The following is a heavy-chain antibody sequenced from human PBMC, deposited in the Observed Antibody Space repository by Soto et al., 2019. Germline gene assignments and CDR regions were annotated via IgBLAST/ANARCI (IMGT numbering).Heavy chain of an antibody. Sequence: SETLSLTCTVSGGSISSYYWSWIRQPPGKGLEWIGYIYYSGSTNYNPSLKSRVTISVDTSKNQFSLKLSSVTAADTAVYYCASLWDPYYYDSSGYIKDYRGQGTLVTVSS. V-gene: IGHV4-59*01. CDR3: ASLWDPYYYDSSGYIKDY. CDR1: GGSISSYY. CDR2: IYYSGST. J-gene: IGHJ4*02. D-gene: IGHD3-22*01.